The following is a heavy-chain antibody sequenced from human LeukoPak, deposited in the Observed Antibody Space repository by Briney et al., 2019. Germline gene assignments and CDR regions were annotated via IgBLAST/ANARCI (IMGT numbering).Heavy chain of an antibody. CDR1: GYTFTGYY. Sequence: GASVKVSCKASGYTFTGYYMHWVRQAPGQGLEWMGWINPNSGGTNYAQKFQGSVTMTRDTSISTAYMELSRLRSDDTAVYYCARDYSSIAASLGFDPWGQGTLVTVSS. CDR3: ARDYSSIAASLGFDP. CDR2: INPNSGGT. V-gene: IGHV1-2*02. D-gene: IGHD6-6*01. J-gene: IGHJ5*02.